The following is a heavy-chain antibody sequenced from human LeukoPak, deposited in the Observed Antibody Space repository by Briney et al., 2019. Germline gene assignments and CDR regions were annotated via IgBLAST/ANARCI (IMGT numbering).Heavy chain of an antibody. V-gene: IGHV3-53*01. J-gene: IGHJ3*02. D-gene: IGHD3-16*01. CDR1: GFTVSSNY. Sequence: PGGSLRLSCAASGFTVSSNYMSWVRQAPGKGLEWVSVIYSGGSTYYADSVKGRFTTSRDNSKNTLYLQMNSLRAEDTAVYYCASPRRLIAFDIWGQGTMVTVSS. CDR3: ASPRRLIAFDI. CDR2: IYSGGST.